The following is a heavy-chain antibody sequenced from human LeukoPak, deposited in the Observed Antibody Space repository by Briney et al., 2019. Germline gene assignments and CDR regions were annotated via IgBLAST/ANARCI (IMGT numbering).Heavy chain of an antibody. CDR3: ASRIVHSSDFDY. V-gene: IGHV4-34*01. CDR1: GASFSGYY. CDR2: INHSGST. Sequence: SETLSLTCAVYGASFSGYYWGWIRQPPGKGMEWIGEINHSGSTNYNPSLKSRVIISVDTSNNQFSLKLSSVTVADTAVYYCASRIVHSSDFDYWGQGTLVTVSS. J-gene: IGHJ4*02. D-gene: IGHD2/OR15-2a*01.